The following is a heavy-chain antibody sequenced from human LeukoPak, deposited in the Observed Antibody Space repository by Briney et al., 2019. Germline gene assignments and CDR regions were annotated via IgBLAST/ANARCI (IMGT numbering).Heavy chain of an antibody. CDR2: ISSSSSTI. CDR3: ARDDERDDHADFDI. CDR1: GFTFSSYS. Sequence: PGGSLRLSCAASGFTFSSYSMNWVRQAPGKGLEWVSYISSSSSTIYYADSVKGRFTISRDNAKNSLYLQMNSLRAEDTAVYYCARDDERDDHADFDIWGQGTMVTVSS. D-gene: IGHD1-14*01. V-gene: IGHV3-48*01. J-gene: IGHJ3*02.